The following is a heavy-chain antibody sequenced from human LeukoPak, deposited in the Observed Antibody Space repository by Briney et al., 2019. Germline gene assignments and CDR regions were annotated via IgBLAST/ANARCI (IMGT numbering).Heavy chain of an antibody. D-gene: IGHD1-26*01. CDR3: AKDRGTGSYSLDY. CDR2: MWYDGSNK. Sequence: GGSLRLSCAASGFTFSSYGMHWVRQAPGKGLEGVALMWYDGSNKYYADSVKGRFTISRDNSKNTLYLQMNSLRAEDTAVYYCAKDRGTGSYSLDYWGQGTLVTVSS. CDR1: GFTFSSYG. J-gene: IGHJ4*02. V-gene: IGHV3-33*06.